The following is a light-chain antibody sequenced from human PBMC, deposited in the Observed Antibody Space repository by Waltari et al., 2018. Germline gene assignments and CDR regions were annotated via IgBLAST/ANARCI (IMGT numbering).Light chain of an antibody. CDR2: QAS. CDR3: QQYRSYPYT. V-gene: IGKV1-5*03. CDR1: PNSDTL. J-gene: IGKJ2*01. Sequence: DIQLTQSPSTLSASVGDRVTITCRASPNSDTLLAWYQQKPGKAPKFLIYQASILETGVPSRFSGSGSGTEFTLTISSLQPDDFATYYCQQYRSYPYTFGRGTKLEI.